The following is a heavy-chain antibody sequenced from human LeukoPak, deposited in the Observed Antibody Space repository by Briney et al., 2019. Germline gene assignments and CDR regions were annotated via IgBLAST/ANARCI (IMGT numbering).Heavy chain of an antibody. V-gene: IGHV3-43*01. J-gene: IGHJ2*01. CDR3: AKVSSSWSWYFDL. D-gene: IGHD6-13*01. CDR2: ISWDGGST. CDR1: GFMFDQYT. Sequence: PEGSLRLSCAASGFMFDQYTIHWVRQAPGKGLEWVSLISWDGGSTYYADSVRGRFTISRDNSKNSLYLQMNSLTTEDTALYYCAKVSSSWSWYFDLWGRGTLVTVSS.